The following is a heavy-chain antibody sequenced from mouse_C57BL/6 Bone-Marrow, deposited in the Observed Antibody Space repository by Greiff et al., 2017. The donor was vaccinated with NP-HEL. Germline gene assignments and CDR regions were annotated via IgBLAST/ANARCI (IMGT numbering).Heavy chain of an antibody. V-gene: IGHV1-64*01. CDR1: GYTFTSYW. CDR3: ARYGNYPYYDMDY. D-gene: IGHD2-1*01. Sequence: VQLQQPGAELVKPGASVKLSCKASGYTFTSYWMHWVKQRPGQGLEWIGMIHPTSGSTNYNEKFKSKATLTVDKSSSTAYMQLSSLTSEDSAVYYCARYGNYPYYDMDYWGQGTSVTVSS. CDR2: IHPTSGST. J-gene: IGHJ4*01.